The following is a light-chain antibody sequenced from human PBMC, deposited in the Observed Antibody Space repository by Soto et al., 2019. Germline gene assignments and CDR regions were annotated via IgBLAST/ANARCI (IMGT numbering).Light chain of an antibody. CDR1: QSMNSW. Sequence: DIQMTQSPSTLSASVGDRVTITCRASQSMNSWLAWYQQQPGKAPRLLIYDASIRGSGVPSRFSGSGSGTEFTLTITSLQPDDFATYYCQQYSNYSWTLGQGTKVDSK. CDR2: DAS. J-gene: IGKJ1*01. CDR3: QQYSNYSWT. V-gene: IGKV1-5*01.